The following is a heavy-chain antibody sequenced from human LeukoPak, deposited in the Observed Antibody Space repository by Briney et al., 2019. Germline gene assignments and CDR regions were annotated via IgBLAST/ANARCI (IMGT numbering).Heavy chain of an antibody. Sequence: SETLSLTCAVYGVSFSGYYWSWIRQPPGKGLEWIGEINHSGSTNYNPSLKSRVTISVDTSKNQFSLKLSSVTAADTAVYYCARGYRDGYNLPFDYWGQGTLVTVSS. J-gene: IGHJ4*02. V-gene: IGHV4-34*01. CDR2: INHSGST. CDR1: GVSFSGYY. CDR3: ARGYRDGYNLPFDY. D-gene: IGHD5-24*01.